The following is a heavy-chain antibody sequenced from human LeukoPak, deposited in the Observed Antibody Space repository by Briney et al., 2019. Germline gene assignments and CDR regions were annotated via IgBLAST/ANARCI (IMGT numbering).Heavy chain of an antibody. CDR3: ARVRGTSWFDP. CDR2: ISSSGSTI. CDR1: GFTFSDYY. Sequence: GGSQRLSCAASGFTFSDYYMSWLRQAPGKGLEWVSYISSSGSTIYYADSVKGRFTISRDNAKNSLYLQMNSLRAEDTAVYYCARVRGTSWFDPWGQGTLVTVSS. V-gene: IGHV3-11*01. D-gene: IGHD2-2*01. J-gene: IGHJ5*02.